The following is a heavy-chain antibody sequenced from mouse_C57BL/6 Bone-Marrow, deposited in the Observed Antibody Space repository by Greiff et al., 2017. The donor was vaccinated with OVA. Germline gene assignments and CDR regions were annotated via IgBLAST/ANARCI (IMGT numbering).Heavy chain of an antibody. Sequence: QVQLQQSGAELAKPGASVKLSCKASGYTFTSYWMHWVNQRPGQGLEWIGYINPSSGYTKYNQKFKDKAILTADKSSSKAYIRLNSLKYEDTAVYYCARDDYAIYYAMDYWGQGTSVTVSS. CDR2: INPSSGYT. CDR1: GYTFTSYW. D-gene: IGHD2-4*01. CDR3: ARDDYAIYYAMDY. V-gene: IGHV1-7*01. J-gene: IGHJ4*01.